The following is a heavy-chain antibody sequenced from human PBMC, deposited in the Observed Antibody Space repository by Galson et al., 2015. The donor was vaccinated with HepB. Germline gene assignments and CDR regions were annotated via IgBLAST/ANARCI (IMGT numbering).Heavy chain of an antibody. CDR3: ARHEGLAVGGYYYYYMDV. J-gene: IGHJ6*03. CDR1: GYSFTSYW. V-gene: IGHV5-51*01. CDR2: IYPGDSDT. Sequence: QSGAEVKKPGESLKISCKGSGYSFTSYWIGWVRQMPGKGLEWMGIIYPGDSDTRYTPSFQGQVTISADKSISTAYLQWSSLKASDTAMYYCARHEGLAVGGYYYYYMDVWGKGTTVTVSS. D-gene: IGHD3-16*01.